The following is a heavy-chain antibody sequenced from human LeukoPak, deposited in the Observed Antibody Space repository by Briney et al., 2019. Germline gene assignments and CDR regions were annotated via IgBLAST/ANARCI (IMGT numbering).Heavy chain of an antibody. D-gene: IGHD6-19*01. CDR2: MNPNSGYT. CDR3: ARVAGSIDY. Sequence: ASVTVSCMASGYTFTTYDINWVRQATGQRVEWMGWMNPNSGYTGYAQKFQGRVTITRDTSISTAYMELSSLRSEDTAVYYCARVAGSIDYWGQGTLVTVSS. J-gene: IGHJ4*02. CDR1: GYTFTTYD. V-gene: IGHV1-8*03.